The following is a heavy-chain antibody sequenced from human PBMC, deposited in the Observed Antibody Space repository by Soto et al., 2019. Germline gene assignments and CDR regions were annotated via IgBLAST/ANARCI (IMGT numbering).Heavy chain of an antibody. CDR1: GDTFKNCV. D-gene: IGHD3-10*01. V-gene: IGHV1-69*01. Sequence: QVQVVQSGVEVRRPGSSVKVSCKASGDTFKNCVISWVRQAPGQGLEWMGGIIPLFGTTDFAQRFQGRLTITTDESTTTAYMELSRRRSEDTATYYCAADRGFGKVSVVWGQGTTVIVSS. CDR3: AADRGFGKVSVV. CDR2: IIPLFGTT. J-gene: IGHJ6*02.